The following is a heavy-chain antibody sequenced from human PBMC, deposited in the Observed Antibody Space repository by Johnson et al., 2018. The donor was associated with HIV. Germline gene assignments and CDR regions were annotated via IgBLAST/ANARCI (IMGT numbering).Heavy chain of an antibody. Sequence: QVLLVESGGGVVQPGRSLRLSCAASGFTFSSYAMHWVRQAPGKGLEWVAVISYDGSNKYYADSVKGRFTISRDNSKTTLYLQMNSLRAEDTAVYYCAKAPYGSGIRPGAFDIWGQGTMVTVSS. D-gene: IGHD3-10*01. J-gene: IGHJ3*02. CDR2: ISYDGSNK. V-gene: IGHV3-30-3*01. CDR3: AKAPYGSGIRPGAFDI. CDR1: GFTFSSYA.